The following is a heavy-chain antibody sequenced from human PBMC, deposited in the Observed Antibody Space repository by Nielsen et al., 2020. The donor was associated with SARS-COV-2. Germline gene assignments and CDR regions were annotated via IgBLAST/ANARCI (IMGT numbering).Heavy chain of an antibody. CDR2: ISTYSGNT. Sequence: ASVKVSCKASGYTFTAYGIIWVRQAPGQGLEWMGWISTYSGNTNYAQKFQGRVTMTTDTSTSTAYMELRSLRSDDTAVYYCARYYDFWSGPNRGHDYWGQGTLVTVSS. CDR1: GYTFTAYG. D-gene: IGHD3-3*01. J-gene: IGHJ4*02. V-gene: IGHV1-18*01. CDR3: ARYYDFWSGPNRGHDY.